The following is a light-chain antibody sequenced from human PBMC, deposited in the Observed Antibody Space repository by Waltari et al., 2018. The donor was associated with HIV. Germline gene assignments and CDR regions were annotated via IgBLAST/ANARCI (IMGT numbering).Light chain of an antibody. Sequence: QTVVTQEPSLTVSPGGTVTLTCASSTGAVTSGYYANWFQQNPGQPPRALIFSTTNRHSWTPARFSGSLLGAKAALTLSSVQPEDEAEYYCLLYCPGAQLVFGGGTNLTVL. CDR2: STT. CDR1: TGAVTSGYY. V-gene: IGLV7-43*01. J-gene: IGLJ2*01. CDR3: LLYCPGAQLV.